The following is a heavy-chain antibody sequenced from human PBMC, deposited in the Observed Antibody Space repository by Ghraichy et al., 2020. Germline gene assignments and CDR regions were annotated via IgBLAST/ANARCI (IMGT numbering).Heavy chain of an antibody. CDR2: ISSSGGTT. Sequence: GGSLRLSCAASGFTFSVYDMSWIRQAPGKGLEWVSYISSSGGTTYYADSVKGRFTISRDNSKNTLYLQMNSLRAEDTAVYYCARGALSRNPNFQHWGQGTLVTVSP. J-gene: IGHJ1*01. CDR1: GFTFSVYD. D-gene: IGHD2-2*01. CDR3: ARGALSRNPNFQH. V-gene: IGHV3-11*04.